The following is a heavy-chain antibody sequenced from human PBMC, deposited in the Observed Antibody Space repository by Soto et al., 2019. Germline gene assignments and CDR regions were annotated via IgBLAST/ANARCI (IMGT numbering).Heavy chain of an antibody. D-gene: IGHD3-16*02. CDR3: ARVLAYDFVWGSYPLNWFDP. CDR2: ISSSSSYI. Sequence: PGGSLRLSCAASGFTFSSYIMNWVRQAPAKGLEWVSSISSSSSYIYYADSVKGRFTISRDNAKNSLYLQMNSLRAEDTAVYYCARVLAYDFVWGSYPLNWFDPWGQGTLVTVSS. V-gene: IGHV3-21*01. CDR1: GFTFSSYI. J-gene: IGHJ5*02.